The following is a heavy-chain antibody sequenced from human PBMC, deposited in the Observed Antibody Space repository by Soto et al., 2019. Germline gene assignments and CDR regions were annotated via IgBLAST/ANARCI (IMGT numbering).Heavy chain of an antibody. Sequence: GASVKVSCKASGYTFTGYYMHWVRQAPGQGLEWMGWINPNSGGTNYAQKFQGWVTMTRDTSISTAYMELSRLRSDDTAVYYCARGERIVATNLSFYYMDVWGKGTTVTVS. CDR1: GYTFTGYY. CDR3: ARGERIVATNLSFYYMDV. D-gene: IGHD5-12*01. J-gene: IGHJ6*03. CDR2: INPNSGGT. V-gene: IGHV1-2*04.